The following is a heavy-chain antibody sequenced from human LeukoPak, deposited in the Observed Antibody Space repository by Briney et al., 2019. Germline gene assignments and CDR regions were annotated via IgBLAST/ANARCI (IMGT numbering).Heavy chain of an antibody. V-gene: IGHV3-23*01. Sequence: PGGSLRLSCEGSAFIFSGHWMNWVRQTPGKGLEWASGLSGGGGSANYADSVKGRFTISRDNSKNTLYLQMNSLRAEDTAIYYCATDSSSWYFDNWGQGTLVTVSS. CDR2: LSGGGGSA. CDR1: AFIFSGHW. J-gene: IGHJ4*02. CDR3: ATDSSSWYFDN. D-gene: IGHD6-13*01.